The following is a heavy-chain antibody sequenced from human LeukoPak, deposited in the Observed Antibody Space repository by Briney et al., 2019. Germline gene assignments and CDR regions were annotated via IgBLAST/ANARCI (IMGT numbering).Heavy chain of an antibody. J-gene: IGHJ4*02. CDR3: ATYGSGSYYRKAFDY. CDR2: ITISGATP. Sequence: GGSLRLSCAASGFTFRSYAMSWVRQAPGKGLEWVSSITISGATPYYADSVKGRLTISRDNSKTPLYLQMNSLRAEDTAVYYCATYGSGSYYRKAFDYGGQGTLVTVSS. D-gene: IGHD3-10*01. V-gene: IGHV3-23*01. CDR1: GFTFRSYA.